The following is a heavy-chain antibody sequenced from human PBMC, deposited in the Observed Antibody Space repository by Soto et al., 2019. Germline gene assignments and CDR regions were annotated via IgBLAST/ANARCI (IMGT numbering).Heavy chain of an antibody. CDR1: GGSISGSSYY. Sequence: QLQLQESGPGLVKPSETLSLTCTVSGGSISGSSYYWGWIRQPPGKGLEWIGAIYYTGRTYYEPSLKSRVTISVDTSKNQFSLKLNSVSAADTAVYYCASGGEGSIAVAGWGQGTLVTVSS. V-gene: IGHV4-39*01. D-gene: IGHD6-19*01. J-gene: IGHJ4*02. CDR3: ASGGEGSIAVAG. CDR2: IYYTGRT.